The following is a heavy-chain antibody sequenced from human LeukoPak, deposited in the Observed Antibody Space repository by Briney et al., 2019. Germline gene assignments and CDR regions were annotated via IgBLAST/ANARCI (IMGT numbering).Heavy chain of an antibody. CDR2: INSDGRTI. Sequence: GGSLRLSCAASGFTFSNSWMYWVRQAPEKGLVWVSRINSDGRTIEYADSVKGRFTVSRDNAKNTLYLQVNNLRAEDTAVYYCARGPNSNWSGLDFWGQGTLLTVSS. CDR1: GFTFSNSW. CDR3: ARGPNSNWSGLDF. V-gene: IGHV3-74*01. J-gene: IGHJ4*02. D-gene: IGHD6-6*01.